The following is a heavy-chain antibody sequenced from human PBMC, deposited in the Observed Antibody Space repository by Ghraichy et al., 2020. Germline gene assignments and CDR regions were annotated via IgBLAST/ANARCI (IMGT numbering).Heavy chain of an antibody. CDR3: AEKLWFGDLLYNY. V-gene: IGHV3-7*03. Sequence: GGSLRLSCAASGFSFSSCWMSWVRQAPGKGLEWVANIKQDGSQKYYVDSVKGRFTISRDNAKNSLYLQMNSLRAEDTAVYYCAEKLWFGDLLYNYWGQGTLVTVSS. CDR1: GFSFSSCW. D-gene: IGHD3-10*01. J-gene: IGHJ4*02. CDR2: IKQDGSQK.